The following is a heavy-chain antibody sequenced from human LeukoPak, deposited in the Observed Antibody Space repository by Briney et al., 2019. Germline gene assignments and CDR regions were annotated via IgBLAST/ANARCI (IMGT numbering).Heavy chain of an antibody. Sequence: PSETLSLTCTVSGGSISSRTYFWGWIRQPPGGSLEWIGSMYYTGDTYYNPSLNSRVAMSIDTSNNQFSLKLSSLTAADTAIYYCARNRGHYSSSWYTWFDPWGQEILVTVSS. J-gene: IGHJ5*02. CDR1: GGSISSRTYF. CDR3: ARNRGHYSSSWYTWFDP. V-gene: IGHV4-39*07. CDR2: MYYTGDT. D-gene: IGHD6-13*01.